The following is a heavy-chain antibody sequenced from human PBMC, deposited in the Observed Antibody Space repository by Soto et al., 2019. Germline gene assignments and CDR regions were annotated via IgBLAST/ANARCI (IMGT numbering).Heavy chain of an antibody. CDR3: TRGSGH. D-gene: IGHD3-10*01. V-gene: IGHV3-7*03. CDR1: GFTFRSFW. CDR2: LNEDGTET. Sequence: EVQLVESGGGLVQPRGSLSLSCAASGFTFRSFWMNWVRQAPGKGPEWVANLNEDGTETDYVDSVKGRFTISRDNAKNSLYLQMTSLKADDTAMYYCTRGSGHWGQGTLVTVSS. J-gene: IGHJ4*02.